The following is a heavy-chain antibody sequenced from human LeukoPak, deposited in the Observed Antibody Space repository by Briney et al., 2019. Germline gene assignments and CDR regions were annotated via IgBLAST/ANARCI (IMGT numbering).Heavy chain of an antibody. CDR1: GGSISSSSYY. Sequence: SETLSLTCTVSGGSISSSSYYWGWIRQPPGKGLEWIGSIYYSGSTYYNPSLKSRVTMSVDTSKNQFSLKLSSVTAADTAVYYCAREPMVRGVIHFDYWGQGTLVTVSS. CDR3: AREPMVRGVIHFDY. V-gene: IGHV4-39*07. D-gene: IGHD3-10*01. J-gene: IGHJ4*02. CDR2: IYYSGST.